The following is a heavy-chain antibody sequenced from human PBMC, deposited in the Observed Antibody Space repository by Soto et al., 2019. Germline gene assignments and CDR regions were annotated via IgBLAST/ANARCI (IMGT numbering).Heavy chain of an antibody. CDR1: GYTFTSYA. J-gene: IGHJ4*02. Sequence: ASVKVSCKASGYTFTSYAMHWVRQAPGQRLEWMGWINAGNGNTKYSQKFQGRVTITRDTSASTAYMELSSLRSEDTAVYYCARVDIVATIVNYFDYWGQGTLVTVSS. D-gene: IGHD5-12*01. CDR3: ARVDIVATIVNYFDY. CDR2: INAGNGNT. V-gene: IGHV1-3*01.